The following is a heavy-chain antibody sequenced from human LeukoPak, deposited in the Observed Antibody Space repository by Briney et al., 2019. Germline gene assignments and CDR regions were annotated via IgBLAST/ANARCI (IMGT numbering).Heavy chain of an antibody. CDR3: ANGIAAADPSGYYYYGMDV. CDR1: GFTFSSYA. D-gene: IGHD6-13*01. V-gene: IGHV3-23*01. Sequence: GGSLRLSCAASGFTFSSYAMSWVRQAPGKGLEWVSAISGSGGSTYYADSVKGRFTISRDNSKNTLYLQMNSLRAEDTAVYYCANGIAAADPSGYYYYGMDVWGQGTTVTVSS. J-gene: IGHJ6*02. CDR2: ISGSGGST.